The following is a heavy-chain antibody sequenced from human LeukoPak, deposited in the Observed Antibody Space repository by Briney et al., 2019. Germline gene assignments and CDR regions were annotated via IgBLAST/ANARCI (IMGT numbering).Heavy chain of an antibody. Sequence: GGSLRLSCAASGFTFSSYAMGWVRQAPGKGLKWVSSISGNGGRTYYEDSVKGRLTVSRDNSKNTLYLQMNSLRAEDTAVYYCARGLVHGTTGMDVWGQGTTVTVSS. D-gene: IGHD1/OR15-1a*01. CDR2: ISGNGGRT. J-gene: IGHJ6*02. V-gene: IGHV3-23*01. CDR1: GFTFSSYA. CDR3: ARGLVHGTTGMDV.